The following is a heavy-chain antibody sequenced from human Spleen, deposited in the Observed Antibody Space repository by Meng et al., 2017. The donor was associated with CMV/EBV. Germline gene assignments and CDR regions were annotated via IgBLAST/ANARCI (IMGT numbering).Heavy chain of an antibody. J-gene: IGHJ4*02. D-gene: IGHD2-21*01. V-gene: IGHV3-23*01. CDR2: ISGIGGKT. CDR3: ARHMNPEY. Sequence: LRLSCATSGFTFSSYVFSWVRQAPGKGLEWVSSISGIGGKTSSADSVKGRFTTSRDNSKSTLFLQMDSLRVEDTAVYYCARHMNPEYWGQGTLVTVSS. CDR1: GFTFSSYV.